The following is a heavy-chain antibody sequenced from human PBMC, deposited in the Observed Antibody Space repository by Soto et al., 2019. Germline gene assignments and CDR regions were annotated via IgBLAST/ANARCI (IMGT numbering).Heavy chain of an antibody. CDR2: IYHSGST. CDR3: ARCPQNVGSGWTPIDY. D-gene: IGHD6-19*01. V-gene: IGHV4-30-2*01. CDR1: GGSISSGGYS. Sequence: SETLSLTCAVSGGSISSGGYSWSWIRQPPGKGLEWIGYIYHSGSTYYNPSLKSRVTISVDRSKNQFSLKLSSVTAADTAVYYCARCPQNVGSGWTPIDYWGQGTLVTVSS. J-gene: IGHJ4*02.